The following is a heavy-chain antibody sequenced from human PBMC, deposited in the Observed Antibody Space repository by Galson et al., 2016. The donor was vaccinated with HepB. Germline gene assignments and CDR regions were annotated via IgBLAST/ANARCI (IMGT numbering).Heavy chain of an antibody. D-gene: IGHD3-10*01. CDR2: ISSSGSTI. J-gene: IGHJ6*02. CDR1: GFTFSSYS. V-gene: IGHV3-48*01. CDR3: AKRAYYGSGRNGGGMDV. Sequence: SLRLSCAASGFTFSSYSMNWVRQAPGKGLEWVSYISSSGSTIYYADSVKGRFTISRDNSNNRLYLQMNSLRAEDTAVYYCAKRAYYGSGRNGGGMDVWGQGTTVTVSS.